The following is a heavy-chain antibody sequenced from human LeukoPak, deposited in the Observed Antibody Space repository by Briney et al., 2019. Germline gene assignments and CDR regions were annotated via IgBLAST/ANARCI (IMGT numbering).Heavy chain of an antibody. CDR1: GFTFDDYA. CDR2: ISWNSGSI. V-gene: IGHV3-9*01. Sequence: GGSLRLSCAASGFTFDDYAMHWVRQAPGKGLEWVSGISWNSGSIGYADSVKGRFTISRDNAKNSLYLQMNSLRAEDTALYYCAKGGYSSLSGGGGFDYWGQGTLVTVSS. J-gene: IGHJ4*02. D-gene: IGHD6-13*01. CDR3: AKGGYSSLSGGGGFDY.